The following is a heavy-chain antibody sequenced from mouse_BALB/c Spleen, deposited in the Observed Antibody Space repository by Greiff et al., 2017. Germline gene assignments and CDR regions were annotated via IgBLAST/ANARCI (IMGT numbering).Heavy chain of an antibody. D-gene: IGHD2-1*01. CDR1: GFTFSSFG. V-gene: IGHV5-17*02. Sequence: DVQLVESGGGLVQPGGSRKLSCAASGFTFSSFGMHWVRQAPEKGLEWVAYISSGSSTIYYADTVKGRFTISRDNPKNTLFLQMTSLRSEDTAMYYCARSRGNYWFAYWGQGTLVTVSA. CDR2: ISSGSSTI. J-gene: IGHJ3*01. CDR3: ARSRGNYWFAY.